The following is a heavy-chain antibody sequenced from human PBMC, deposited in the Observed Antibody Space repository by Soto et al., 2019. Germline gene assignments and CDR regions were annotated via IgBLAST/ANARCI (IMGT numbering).Heavy chain of an antibody. CDR2: ISGSGGST. D-gene: IGHD2-8*01. J-gene: IGHJ4*02. CDR1: GFTFSSYA. V-gene: IGHV3-23*01. Sequence: EVQLLESGGGLVQPGGSLRLSCAASGFTFSSYAMSWVRQAPGKGLEWVSAISGSGGSTYYADSVKGRFTISRDNSKNTLYLQMNSLRAEDTAVYYCAKELAGYCTNGVCYSLDYWGPGTLVAVSS. CDR3: AKELAGYCTNGVCYSLDY.